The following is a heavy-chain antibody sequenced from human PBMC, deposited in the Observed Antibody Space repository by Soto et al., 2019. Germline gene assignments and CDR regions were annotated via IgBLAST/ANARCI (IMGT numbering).Heavy chain of an antibody. D-gene: IGHD3-3*01. V-gene: IGHV3-7*01. CDR1: GFTFSSYW. J-gene: IGHJ4*02. Sequence: GGSLRLSCAASGFTFSSYWMSWVRQAPGKGLEWVANIKQDGSEKYYVDSVKGRFTISRDNAKNSLYLQMNSLRAEDTAVYYCARDGVHDFWSGYPKLYYFDYWGQGTLVTVSS. CDR3: ARDGVHDFWSGYPKLYYFDY. CDR2: IKQDGSEK.